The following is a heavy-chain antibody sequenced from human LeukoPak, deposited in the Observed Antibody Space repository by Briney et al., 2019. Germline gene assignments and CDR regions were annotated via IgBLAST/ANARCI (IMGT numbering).Heavy chain of an antibody. Sequence: PSETLSLTCTVSGYSISSGYYWGWIRQPPGKGLEWIGSIYHSGSTYYNPSLKSRVTISVDTSKNQFSLKLSSVTAADTAVYYCARIRGGGYYYYYYMDVWGKGTTVTVSS. J-gene: IGHJ6*03. CDR3: ARIRGGGYYYYYYMDV. D-gene: IGHD3-10*01. CDR2: IYHSGST. V-gene: IGHV4-38-2*02. CDR1: GYSISSGYY.